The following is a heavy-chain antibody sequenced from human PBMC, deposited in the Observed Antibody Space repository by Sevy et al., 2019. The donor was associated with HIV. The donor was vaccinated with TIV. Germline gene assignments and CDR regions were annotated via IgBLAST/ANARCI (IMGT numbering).Heavy chain of an antibody. CDR1: GYSFTSYW. V-gene: IGHV5-51*01. D-gene: IGHD6-13*01. J-gene: IGHJ6*02. CDR2: IYPDNSDI. Sequence: GESLKISCKGSGYSFTSYWIGWVRQMPGKGLEWMGIIYPDNSDIRYSPSFQGQVTVSADKSISTAYLQWRSLKASDTAMYYCASLGVGQHFLLWGQGTTVTVSS. CDR3: ASLGVGQHFLL.